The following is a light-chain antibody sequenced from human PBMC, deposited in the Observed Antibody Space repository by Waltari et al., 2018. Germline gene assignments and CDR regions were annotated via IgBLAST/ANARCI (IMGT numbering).Light chain of an antibody. CDR1: QDVSTW. J-gene: IGKJ4*01. V-gene: IGKV1-12*01. Sequence: DNQMTQSPSSVSASVGDRVTISCRAIQDVSTWLAWYQQKPGKAPNLPIHGASSLQSGVPSRFSGSGSGTEFTLTINGLQPEDFATYYCQQTDSFPLTFGGGTKVEIK. CDR3: QQTDSFPLT. CDR2: GAS.